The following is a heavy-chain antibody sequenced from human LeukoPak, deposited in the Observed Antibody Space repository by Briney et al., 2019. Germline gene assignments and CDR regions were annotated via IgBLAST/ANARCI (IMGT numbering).Heavy chain of an antibody. CDR1: GFTFSNYW. V-gene: IGHV3-7*01. Sequence: GGSLRLSCAASGFTFSNYWMTWVRQAPGKGLEWVANIKPDGSEKNYVDSVNGRFTISRDNAKNSLYLQMSSLRAEDTAVYYCARRLDCWGQGTLVTVSS. CDR3: ARRLDC. J-gene: IGHJ4*02. CDR2: IKPDGSEK.